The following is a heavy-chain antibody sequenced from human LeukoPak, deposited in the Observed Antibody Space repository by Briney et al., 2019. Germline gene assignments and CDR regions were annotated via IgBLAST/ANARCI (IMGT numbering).Heavy chain of an antibody. J-gene: IGHJ6*02. Sequence: GGSLRLSCAASGFTFSSYSMIWVRQAPGKGLEWVSSISSSSSYIYYADSVKGRFTISRDNAKNSLYLQMNSLRAEDTAVYYCASELLWFGELNYYGMDVWGQGTTVTVSS. CDR2: ISSSSSYI. CDR1: GFTFSSYS. D-gene: IGHD3-10*01. CDR3: ASELLWFGELNYYGMDV. V-gene: IGHV3-21*01.